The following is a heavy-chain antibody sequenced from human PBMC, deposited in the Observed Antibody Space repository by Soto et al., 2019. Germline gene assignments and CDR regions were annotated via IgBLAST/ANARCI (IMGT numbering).Heavy chain of an antibody. CDR3: ARDRGYSYGRRLHY. D-gene: IGHD5-18*01. J-gene: IGHJ4*02. CDR1: GFTFSSYA. Sequence: QVQLVESGGGVVQPGRSLRLSCAASGFTFSSYAMHWVRQAPGKGLEWVAVISYDGSNKYYADSVQGRFTISRDNSKNTLYLQMNSLRAEDTAVYYCARDRGYSYGRRLHYWGQGTLVTVSS. CDR2: ISYDGSNK. V-gene: IGHV3-30-3*01.